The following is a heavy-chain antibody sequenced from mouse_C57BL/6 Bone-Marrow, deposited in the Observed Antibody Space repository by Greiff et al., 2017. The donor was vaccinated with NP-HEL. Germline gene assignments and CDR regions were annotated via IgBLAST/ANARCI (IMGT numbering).Heavy chain of an antibody. D-gene: IGHD1-1*01. CDR2: IYPRSGNT. Sequence: QVQLQQSGAELARPGASVKLSCKASGYTFTSYGISWVKQRTGQGLEWIGEIYPRSGNTYYNEKFKGKATLTADKSSSTAYMELRSLTSEDSAVYFCARRPLYGKGAWFAYWGQGTLVTVSA. V-gene: IGHV1-81*01. CDR3: ARRPLYGKGAWFAY. CDR1: GYTFTSYG. J-gene: IGHJ3*01.